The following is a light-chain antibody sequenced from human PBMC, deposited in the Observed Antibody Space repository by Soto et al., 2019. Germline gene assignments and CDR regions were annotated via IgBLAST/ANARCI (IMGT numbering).Light chain of an antibody. CDR2: DVS. J-gene: IGKJ1*01. CDR1: QSVSNW. CDR3: QQYDSYSWT. Sequence: DIGMTVTPSTLSASVGERVTITCRASQSVSNWLAWYQQKPGKAPKLLIYDVSSLESGVPSRFSGSRSGTEFILTISSLQPDYFATYYCQQYDSYSWTFGQGTKVDI. V-gene: IGKV1-5*01.